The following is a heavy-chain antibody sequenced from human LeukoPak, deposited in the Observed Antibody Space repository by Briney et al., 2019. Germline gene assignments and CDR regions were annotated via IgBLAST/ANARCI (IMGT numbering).Heavy chain of an antibody. V-gene: IGHV3-74*01. Sequence: GGSLRLSCAASGFTFSNYWIKWVRQAPGNGLMWVSRINGEGGTSYADSVKGRFTISRDNAKNTVHLQMNSLRAEDTAVYYCARDLVYGSGSCGHWGQGTLVTVSS. CDR2: INGEGGT. CDR1: GFTFSNYW. J-gene: IGHJ4*02. CDR3: ARDLVYGSGSCGH. D-gene: IGHD3-10*01.